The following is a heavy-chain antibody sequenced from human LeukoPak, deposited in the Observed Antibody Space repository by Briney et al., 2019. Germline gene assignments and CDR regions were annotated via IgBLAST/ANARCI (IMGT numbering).Heavy chain of an antibody. D-gene: IGHD2-2*01. CDR2: IYYSGST. Sequence: SETLSLTCMVSGYSITSGYYWGWIRQPPGKGLEWIGSIYYSGSTYYSPSLKSRVTISVYTSENQFSLKLTSVTAADTAVYFCARHPPVPVFQNGMDVWGQGTTVTVSS. V-gene: IGHV4-38-2*02. CDR3: ARHPPVPVFQNGMDV. J-gene: IGHJ6*02. CDR1: GYSITSGYY.